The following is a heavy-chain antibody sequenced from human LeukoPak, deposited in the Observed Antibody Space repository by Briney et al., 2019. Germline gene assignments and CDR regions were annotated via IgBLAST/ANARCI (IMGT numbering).Heavy chain of an antibody. J-gene: IGHJ3*02. Sequence: GGPLRLSCAASGFTFSSYWMHWVRQAPGKGLVWVSRINSDGSSTSYADSVKGRFTISRDNAKNTLYLQMNSLRAEDTAVYYCAKETRVCSSTSCILGAFDIWGQGTMVTVSS. V-gene: IGHV3-74*01. CDR1: GFTFSSYW. D-gene: IGHD2-2*01. CDR3: AKETRVCSSTSCILGAFDI. CDR2: INSDGSST.